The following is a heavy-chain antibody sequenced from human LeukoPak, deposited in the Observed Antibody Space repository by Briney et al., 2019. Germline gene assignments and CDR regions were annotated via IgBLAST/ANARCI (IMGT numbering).Heavy chain of an antibody. Sequence: SGGSLRLSCAASGFTVSSNYMSWVRQAPGKGLEWVSVIYSGGSTYYADSVKGRFTISRDNSKNTLYLQMNSLRAEDTAVYYCAKDRPSGSYWMRDFDYWGQGTLVTVSS. D-gene: IGHD1-26*01. J-gene: IGHJ4*02. CDR2: IYSGGST. CDR3: AKDRPSGSYWMRDFDY. CDR1: GFTVSSNY. V-gene: IGHV3-66*01.